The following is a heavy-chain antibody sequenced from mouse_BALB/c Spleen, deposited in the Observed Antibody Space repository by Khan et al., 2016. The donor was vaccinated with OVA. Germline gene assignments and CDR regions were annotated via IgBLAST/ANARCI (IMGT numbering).Heavy chain of an antibody. CDR1: GFIFSSYS. Sequence: EVELVESGGDLVKPGGSLKLSCAASGFIFSSYSMSWVRQTPDKRLEWVATISSGGDYTYYPDSVKGRFTISRSNAENTLYLQMSSLKSEDTAIYYCASHLTGSFAYWGQGTLVTVST. CDR3: ASHLTGSFAY. J-gene: IGHJ3*01. V-gene: IGHV5-6*01. D-gene: IGHD4-1*01. CDR2: ISSGGDYT.